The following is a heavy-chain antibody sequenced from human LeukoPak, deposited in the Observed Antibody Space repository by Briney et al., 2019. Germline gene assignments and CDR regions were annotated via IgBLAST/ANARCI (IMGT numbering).Heavy chain of an antibody. D-gene: IGHD3-22*01. V-gene: IGHV3-23*01. CDR3: AKAVAFDGDYYDSSGLDY. J-gene: IGHJ4*02. Sequence: GGSLRLSCAASGFTSSSYAMSWVRQAPGKGLEWVSAISGSGGSTYYADSVKGRFTISRDNSKNTLYLQMNSLRAEDTAVYYCAKAVAFDGDYYDSSGLDYWGQGTLVTVSS. CDR1: GFTSSSYA. CDR2: ISGSGGST.